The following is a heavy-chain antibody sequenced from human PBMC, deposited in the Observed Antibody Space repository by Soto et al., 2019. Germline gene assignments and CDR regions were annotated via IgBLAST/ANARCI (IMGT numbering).Heavy chain of an antibody. Sequence: PSETLSLTCTVSGGSISGYYWSWIRQPPGKGLEWIGEINHSGSANYNPSLKSRATISVDTSKNQFSLRLSSLTAADTAVYYCARDGIDPPRDSWFDPWGQGTQVTVS. J-gene: IGHJ5*02. V-gene: IGHV4-34*01. D-gene: IGHD1-1*01. CDR2: INHSGSA. CDR1: GGSISGYY. CDR3: ARDGIDPPRDSWFDP.